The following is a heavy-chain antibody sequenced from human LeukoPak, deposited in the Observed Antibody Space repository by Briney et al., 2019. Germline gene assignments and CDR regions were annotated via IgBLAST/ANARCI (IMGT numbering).Heavy chain of an antibody. CDR2: INPSGST. D-gene: IGHD3-22*01. V-gene: IGHV4-34*01. Sequence: PSETLSLTCAVYGGSFSGYHWTWIRQSPGKGLEWIGDINPSGSTYYNPSLKSRLTISVDTSKNQFSLKLRYVTAADTAVYYCARGRHDITMIVVVMTSVSYYLDVWDKGTTVTVS. J-gene: IGHJ6*03. CDR3: ARGRHDITMIVVVMTSVSYYLDV. CDR1: GGSFSGYH.